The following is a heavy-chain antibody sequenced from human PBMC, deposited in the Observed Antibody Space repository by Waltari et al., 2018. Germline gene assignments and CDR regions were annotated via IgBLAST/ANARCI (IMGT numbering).Heavy chain of an antibody. CDR2: IKQDGSED. V-gene: IGHV3-7*04. CDR1: GFTFRSYW. Sequence: EVRLVVSGGGLLQPGGSLRLSCAASGFTFRSYWMSWVRQAPGRGLEWVAKIKQDGSEDFYVDSVKGRFSISRDNAKNSLYLQMNSLRVEDTAVYYCTRGQWGFGFWGQGTLVTVSS. J-gene: IGHJ4*02. D-gene: IGHD3-16*01. CDR3: TRGQWGFGF.